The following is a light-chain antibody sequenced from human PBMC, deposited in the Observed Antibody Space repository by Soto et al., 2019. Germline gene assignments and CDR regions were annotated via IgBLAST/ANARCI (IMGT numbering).Light chain of an antibody. J-gene: IGKJ4*01. Sequence: EIVLTQSPATLSLSPGEGATLSCRASQTVGSSLAWYQQKPGQAPRLLIYDASNRATGIPARFSGSGSGTDFTLTISSLEPEDFAVYYCQQRNYWLFGGGTQVEIK. CDR2: DAS. CDR1: QTVGSS. V-gene: IGKV3-11*01. CDR3: QQRNYWL.